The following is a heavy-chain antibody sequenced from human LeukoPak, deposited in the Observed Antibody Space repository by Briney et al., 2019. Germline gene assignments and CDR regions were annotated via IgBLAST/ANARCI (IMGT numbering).Heavy chain of an antibody. D-gene: IGHD2-15*01. CDR2: ISWNSGSI. CDR3: ASQKLGYCSGGSCYGDAFDI. J-gene: IGHJ3*02. V-gene: IGHV3-9*03. CDR1: GFTFDDYA. Sequence: PGGSLILSCAASGFTFDDYAMHWVRQAPGKGLEWVSGISWNSGSIGYADSVKGRFTISRDNAKNSLYLQMNSLRAEDMALYYCASQKLGYCSGGSCYGDAFDIWGQGTMVTVSS.